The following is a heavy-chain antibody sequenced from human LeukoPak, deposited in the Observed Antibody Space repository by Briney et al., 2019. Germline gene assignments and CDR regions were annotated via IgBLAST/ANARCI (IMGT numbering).Heavy chain of an antibody. CDR3: AKAGGSGWYPDFDY. CDR2: ISYDGSNK. D-gene: IGHD6-19*01. Sequence: GGSLRLSCAASGFTFSSYGMHWVRQAPGKGLEWVAVISYDGSNKYYADSVKGRFTISRDNSNNTLYLQMNSLRAEDTAVYYCAKAGGSGWYPDFDYWGQGTLVIVTS. CDR1: GFTFSSYG. J-gene: IGHJ4*02. V-gene: IGHV3-30*18.